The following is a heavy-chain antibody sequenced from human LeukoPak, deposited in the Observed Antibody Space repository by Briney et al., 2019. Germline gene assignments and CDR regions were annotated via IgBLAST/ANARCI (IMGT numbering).Heavy chain of an antibody. CDR2: ISYDGSNK. CDR1: GFTLSSYG. V-gene: IGHV3-30*18. Sequence: GGSLRLSCAASGFTLSSYGMHWVRQAPGKGLEWVAVISYDGSNKYYADSVKGRFTISRDNSKNTLYLQMNSLRAEDTAVYYCAKDLRYCSSTSCYRTYGMDVCGQGTTVTVSS. D-gene: IGHD2-2*01. J-gene: IGHJ6*02. CDR3: AKDLRYCSSTSCYRTYGMDV.